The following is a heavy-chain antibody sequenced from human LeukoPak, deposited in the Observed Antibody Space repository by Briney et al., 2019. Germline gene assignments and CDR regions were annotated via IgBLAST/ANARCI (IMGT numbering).Heavy chain of an antibody. D-gene: IGHD6-19*01. CDR3: AKGPRGIAVAGTPEYFQH. J-gene: IGHJ1*01. Sequence: PGRSLRLSCAASGFTFDDYAMHWVRQAPGKGLEWVSGISWYSGSIDYADSVKGRFTISRDNAKNSLYLQMNSLRAEDMALYYCAKGPRGIAVAGTPEYFQHWGQGTLVTVSS. CDR1: GFTFDDYA. V-gene: IGHV3-9*03. CDR2: ISWYSGSI.